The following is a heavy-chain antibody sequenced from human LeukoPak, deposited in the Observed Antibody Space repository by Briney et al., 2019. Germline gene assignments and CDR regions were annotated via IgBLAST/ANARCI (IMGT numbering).Heavy chain of an antibody. J-gene: IGHJ4*02. Sequence: GKSLRLSCAASGFTFSSYSMNWVRQAPGKELEWVSSISSSSSYIYYADSVKGRFTISRDNAKNSLYLQMNSLRAEDTAVYYCASWSYYYDSSGYYDYFDYWGQGTLVTVSS. CDR2: ISSSSSYI. CDR1: GFTFSSYS. CDR3: ASWSYYYDSSGYYDYFDY. D-gene: IGHD3-22*01. V-gene: IGHV3-21*01.